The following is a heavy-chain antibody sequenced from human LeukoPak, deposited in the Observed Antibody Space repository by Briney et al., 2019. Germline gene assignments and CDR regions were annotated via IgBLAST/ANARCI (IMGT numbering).Heavy chain of an antibody. D-gene: IGHD6-19*01. CDR2: IHYSGST. V-gene: IGHV4-39*02. Sequence: SETLSLTCTVSGDSISGSTYYWCWIRQPPGKGLEWIGSIHYSGSTQYNPSLKSRVSTSVDTSKNQFSLKLTSVSAADTAVYYCARDMVAGTGWFDPWGQGTLVSVSS. CDR1: GDSISGSTYY. J-gene: IGHJ5*02. CDR3: ARDMVAGTGWFDP.